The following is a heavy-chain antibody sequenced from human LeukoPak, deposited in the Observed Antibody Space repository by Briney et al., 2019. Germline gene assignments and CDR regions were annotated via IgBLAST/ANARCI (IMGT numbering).Heavy chain of an antibody. V-gene: IGHV4-30-4*01. D-gene: IGHD5-24*01. CDR3: AKPPVEMAKIRPVEYFDY. CDR2: IYYSGST. J-gene: IGHJ4*02. Sequence: SETLSLTCTVSGGSISSGDYYWSWIRQPPGKGLEWIGYIYYSGSTYYNPSLKSRVTISVDTSKNQFSLKLSSVTAADTAVYYCAKPPVEMAKIRPVEYFDYGGQGTRVTVSS. CDR1: GGSISSGDYY.